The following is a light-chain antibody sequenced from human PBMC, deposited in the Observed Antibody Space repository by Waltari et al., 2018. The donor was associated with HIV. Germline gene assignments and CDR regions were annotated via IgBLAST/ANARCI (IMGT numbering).Light chain of an antibody. J-gene: IGLJ3*02. Sequence: QSVLTQPPSASGTPGQRVTISCSGSSSNIGSSYIYWYQQLPGTAPKLLVYGNNHGPSGVPDRFSGSKSGTSASLAISGLRSEDEADYYCAAWDDSLSGRVFGGGTKLTVL. CDR2: GNN. V-gene: IGLV1-47*01. CDR1: SSNIGSSY. CDR3: AAWDDSLSGRV.